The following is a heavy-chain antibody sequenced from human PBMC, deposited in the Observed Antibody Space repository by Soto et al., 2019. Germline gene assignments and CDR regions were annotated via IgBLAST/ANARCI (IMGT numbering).Heavy chain of an antibody. D-gene: IGHD2-15*01. CDR2: IIPIFGTA. J-gene: IGHJ6*02. CDR1: GGTLSSYA. CDR3: ARGVVVVVAATRGDYYYYYGMDV. Sequence: SVKVSCKGSGGTLSSYAVSWVRQAPGQGLEWMGGIIPIFGTANYAQKFQGRVTITADESTSTAYMELSSLRSEDTAVYYCARGVVVVVAATRGDYYYYYGMDVWGQGTTVTGSS. V-gene: IGHV1-69*13.